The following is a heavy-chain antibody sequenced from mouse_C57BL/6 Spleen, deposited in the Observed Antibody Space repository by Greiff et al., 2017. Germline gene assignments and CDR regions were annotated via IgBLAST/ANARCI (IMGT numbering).Heavy chain of an antibody. D-gene: IGHD3-2*02. Sequence: QVQLQQSGAELVKPGASVKISCKASGSAFSSYWMNWVKQRPGKGLEWIGKIYPGDGDTNSNGKFKGKATLTADKSSSTAYMQLSSLTSEDTAVYFCARNEAGYYFYYWAQGTTLTVSS. J-gene: IGHJ2*01. V-gene: IGHV1-80*01. CDR3: ARNEAGYYFYY. CDR1: GSAFSSYW. CDR2: IYPGDGDT.